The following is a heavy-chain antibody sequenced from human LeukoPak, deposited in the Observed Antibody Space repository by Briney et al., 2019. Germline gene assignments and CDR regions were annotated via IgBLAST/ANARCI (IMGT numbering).Heavy chain of an antibody. D-gene: IGHD3-22*01. CDR3: ARDYYDSSGPFDY. CDR1: GGTFSSYA. V-gene: IGHV1-3*01. J-gene: IGHJ4*02. Sequence: ASVKVSCKASGGTFSSYAMHWVRQAPGQRLEWMGWINAGNGNTKYSQKFQGRVTIARDTSASTAYMELSSLRSEDTAVYYCARDYYDSSGPFDYWGQGTLVTVSS. CDR2: INAGNGNT.